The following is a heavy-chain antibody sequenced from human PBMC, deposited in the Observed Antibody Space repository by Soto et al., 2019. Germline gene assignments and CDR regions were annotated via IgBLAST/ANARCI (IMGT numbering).Heavy chain of an antibody. D-gene: IGHD6-13*01. V-gene: IGHV1-46*01. J-gene: IGHJ5*02. CDR1: GYTFTSYY. Sequence: ASVKVSCKASGYTFTSYYMHWVRQAPGQGLEWMGIINPSGGSTSYAQKFQGRVTMTRDTSTSTVYMELSSLRSEDTAVYYCARETRSSPWASWFDPWGQGTLVTVSS. CDR3: ARETRSSPWASWFDP. CDR2: INPSGGST.